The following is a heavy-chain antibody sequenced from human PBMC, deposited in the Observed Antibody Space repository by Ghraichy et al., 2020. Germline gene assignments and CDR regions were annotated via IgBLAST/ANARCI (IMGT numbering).Heavy chain of an antibody. D-gene: IGHD1-26*01. J-gene: IGHJ4*02. CDR2: ISGSGGST. CDR3: AKDLRGWELLPPYYFDY. Sequence: GGSLRLSCAASGFTFSSYAMSWVRQAPGKGLEWVSAISGSGGSTYYADSVKGRFTISRDNSKNTLYLQMNSLRAEDTAVYYCAKDLRGWELLPPYYFDYWGQGTLVTVSS. CDR1: GFTFSSYA. V-gene: IGHV3-23*01.